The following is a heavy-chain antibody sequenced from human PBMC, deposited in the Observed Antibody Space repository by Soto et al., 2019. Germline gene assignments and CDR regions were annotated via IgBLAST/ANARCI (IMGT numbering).Heavy chain of an antibody. CDR1: GGSFSGYY. D-gene: IGHD3-10*01. CDR3: ARGPRITMVRGVISHDAFDI. J-gene: IGHJ3*02. V-gene: IGHV4-34*01. Sequence: SETLSLTCAVYGGSFSGYYWSWIRQPPGKGLEWIGEINHSGSTNYNPSLKSRVTISVDTSKNQFSLKLSSVTAADTAVYYCARGPRITMVRGVISHDAFDIWGQGTMVTVSS. CDR2: INHSGST.